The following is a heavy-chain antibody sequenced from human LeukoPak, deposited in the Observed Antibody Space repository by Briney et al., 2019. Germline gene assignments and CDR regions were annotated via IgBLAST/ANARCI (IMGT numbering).Heavy chain of an antibody. Sequence: PGGSLRLSCAASGFTFNSYEMNWVRQAPGKGLEWVSYISRSGSTIYYADSVKGRFTISRDNAKNSLYLQMNSLRAEDTAVYYCARPAVAGTLWGDLLGYYFDYWGQGTLVTVSS. D-gene: IGHD6-19*01. CDR3: ARPAVAGTLWGDLLGYYFDY. J-gene: IGHJ4*02. V-gene: IGHV3-48*03. CDR2: ISRSGSTI. CDR1: GFTFNSYE.